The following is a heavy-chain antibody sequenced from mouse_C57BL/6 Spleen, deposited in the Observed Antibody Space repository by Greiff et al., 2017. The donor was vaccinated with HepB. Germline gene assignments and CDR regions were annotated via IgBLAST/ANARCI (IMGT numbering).Heavy chain of an antibody. Sequence: VQLQQSDAELVKPGASVKISCKVSGYTFTDHTIHWMKQRPEQGLEWIGYIYPRDGSTKYNEKFKGKATLTADKSSSTAYMQLNSLTSEDSAVYFCARERIYYYGSSPPLRAMDYWGQGTSVTVSS. CDR2: IYPRDGST. D-gene: IGHD1-1*01. CDR1: GYTFTDHT. J-gene: IGHJ4*01. CDR3: ARERIYYYGSSPPLRAMDY. V-gene: IGHV1-78*01.